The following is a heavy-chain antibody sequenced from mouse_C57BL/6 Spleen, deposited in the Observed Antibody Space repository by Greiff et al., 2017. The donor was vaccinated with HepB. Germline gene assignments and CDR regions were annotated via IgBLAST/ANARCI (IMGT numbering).Heavy chain of an antibody. V-gene: IGHV1-64*01. CDR2: IHPNSCST. CDR1: GYTFTSYW. J-gene: IGHJ4*01. D-gene: IGHD1-1*01. CDR3: ARRYGSSPDYAMDY. Sequence: QVQLQQPGAELVKPGASVKLSCKASGYTFTSYWMHWVKQRPGQGLEWIGMIHPNSCSTNYNEKFKSKATLTVDKSSSTAYMQLSSLTSEDSAVYYCARRYGSSPDYAMDYWGQGTSVTVSS.